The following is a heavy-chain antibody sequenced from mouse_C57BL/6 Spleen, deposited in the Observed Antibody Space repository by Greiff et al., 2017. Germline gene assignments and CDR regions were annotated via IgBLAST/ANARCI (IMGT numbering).Heavy chain of an antibody. V-gene: IGHV1-4*01. J-gene: IGHJ1*03. CDR2: INPSSGYT. CDR3: ARVPPTYDYGENFDV. D-gene: IGHD2-4*01. CDR1: GYTFTSYT. Sequence: QVQLQQSGAELARPGASVKMSCKASGYTFTSYTMPWVKQRPGQGLEWIGYINPSSGYTKYNQKFKDKATLTADKSSSTAYMQLSSLTSEDSAVYYCARVPPTYDYGENFDVWGTGTTVTVSS.